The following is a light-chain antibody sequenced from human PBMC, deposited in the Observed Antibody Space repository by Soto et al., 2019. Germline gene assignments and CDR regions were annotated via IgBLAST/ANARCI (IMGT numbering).Light chain of an antibody. CDR2: AAS. V-gene: IGKV1-39*01. Sequence: DIQMTHTPSSLSASIGDRITITCRASQSISSHLYWFQQKPGQAPKLLIYAASSLQSGVPSRFSGSGSGTDLTLTISSLQPEDFATYYCQQSYSNSITFGQGTRLEIK. J-gene: IGKJ5*01. CDR3: QQSYSNSIT. CDR1: QSISSH.